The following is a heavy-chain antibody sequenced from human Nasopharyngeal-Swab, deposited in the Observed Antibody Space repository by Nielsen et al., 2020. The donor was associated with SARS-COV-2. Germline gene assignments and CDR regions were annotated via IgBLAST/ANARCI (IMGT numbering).Heavy chain of an antibody. CDR3: ARQRVNNWFDP. J-gene: IGHJ5*02. Sequence: VRQMPGKGLEWMGRIDPSDSYTNYSPSFQGHVTISADKSISTAYLQWSSLKASDIAMYYCARQRVNNWFDPWGQGTLVTVSS. V-gene: IGHV5-10-1*01. D-gene: IGHD6-25*01. CDR2: IDPSDSYT.